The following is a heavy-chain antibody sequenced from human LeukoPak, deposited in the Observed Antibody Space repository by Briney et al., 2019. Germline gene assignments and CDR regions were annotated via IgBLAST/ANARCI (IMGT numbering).Heavy chain of an antibody. D-gene: IGHD1-26*01. CDR3: ARDRAVGWELVGTN. Sequence: GGSLRLSCAASGFTFSSYSMNWVRQAPGKGLEWVSYISSSSSTIYYADSVKGRFTISRDNAKNSLYLQMNSLRAEDTAVYYCARDRAVGWELVGTNWGQGTLVTVSS. V-gene: IGHV3-48*04. CDR1: GFTFSSYS. J-gene: IGHJ4*02. CDR2: ISSSSSTI.